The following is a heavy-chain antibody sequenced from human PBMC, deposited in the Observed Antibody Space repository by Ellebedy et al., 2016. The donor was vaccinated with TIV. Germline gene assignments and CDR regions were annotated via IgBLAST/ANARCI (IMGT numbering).Heavy chain of an antibody. CDR3: AREPYDILTGSGDYFDY. D-gene: IGHD3-9*01. CDR2: ISDTGNTI. CDR1: GFTFSDYQ. V-gene: IGHV3-48*03. Sequence: GGSLRLSCAASGFTFSDYQMNRVRQAPGKGLEWVSYISDTGNTIYYADSMKGRFTISRDNAKNTLYLQMNSLRAEDTAVYYCAREPYDILTGSGDYFDYWGQGTLVTVSS. J-gene: IGHJ4*02.